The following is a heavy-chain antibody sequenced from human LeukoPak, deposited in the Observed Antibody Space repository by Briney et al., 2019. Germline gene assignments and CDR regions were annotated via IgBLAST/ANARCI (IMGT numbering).Heavy chain of an antibody. CDR3: ARDPYSSSPPFDY. CDR2: INPNSGGT. J-gene: IGHJ4*02. CDR1: GYTFTCYY. V-gene: IGHV1-2*02. Sequence: ASVKVSCKASGYTFTCYYMHWVRQAPGQGLEWMGWINPNSGGTNYAQKFQGRVTMTRDTSISTAYMELSRLRSDDTAVYYCARDPYSSSPPFDYWGQGTLVTVSS. D-gene: IGHD6-6*01.